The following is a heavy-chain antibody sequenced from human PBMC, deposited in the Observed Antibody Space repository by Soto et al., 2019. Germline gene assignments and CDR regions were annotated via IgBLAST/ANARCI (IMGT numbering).Heavy chain of an antibody. Sequence: EVQLLQSGGGLVQPGGSLRLSCAASGFTFSDNYMSWIRQAPGEGLKWVSSIHGPGDSAYYADAGKGRFSGSRDNSENTLFLQMDGLRVDDTDVYYCVKDGVPYNGQWDWFDLWGQGTMVTVSS. J-gene: IGHJ5*02. V-gene: IGHV3-23*01. CDR1: GFTFSDNY. CDR2: IHGPGDSA. CDR3: VKDGVPYNGQWDWFDL. D-gene: IGHD3-3*01.